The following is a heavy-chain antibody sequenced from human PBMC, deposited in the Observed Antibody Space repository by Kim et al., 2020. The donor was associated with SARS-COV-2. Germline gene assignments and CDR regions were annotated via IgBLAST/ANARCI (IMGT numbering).Heavy chain of an antibody. CDR1: GFTFSSYA. CDR2: ISGRGGST. Sequence: GGSLRLSCAASGFTFSSYAMSWVRQAPGKGLEWVSAISGRGGSTYYADSVKGRFTISRDNSKNTLYLQMNSLRAEDTAVYYCVRRRERIHYYYGMDVWGQGNTVTVSS. D-gene: IGHD1-26*01. V-gene: IGHV3-23*01. J-gene: IGHJ6*02. CDR3: VRRRERIHYYYGMDV.